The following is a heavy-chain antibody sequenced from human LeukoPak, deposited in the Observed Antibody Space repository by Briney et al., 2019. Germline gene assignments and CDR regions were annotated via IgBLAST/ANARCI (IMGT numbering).Heavy chain of an antibody. CDR3: ARAVRSLKNY. CDR1: GFTFSSYS. J-gene: IGHJ4*02. V-gene: IGHV3-48*01. D-gene: IGHD3-10*01. CDR2: ISSSSSTI. Sequence: GGSLRLSCAASGFTFSSYSMNWVRQAPGKGLEWVSYISSSSSTIYYADSVKGRFTISRDNAKNSLYLQMNSLRAEDTAVYYCARAVRSLKNYWGQGTLVTVSS.